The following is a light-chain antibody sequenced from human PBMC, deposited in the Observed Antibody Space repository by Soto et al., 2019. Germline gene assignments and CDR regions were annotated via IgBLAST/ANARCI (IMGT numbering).Light chain of an antibody. CDR1: QTLDDW. CDR3: QQYHDYPWT. CDR2: KAA. Sequence: DIQMTQSPSTLSASVGDRVTITCRASQTLDDWLAWYQQKPGKAPNLLIYKAATLESGVPSRFSGSGSGTEFTLTISSLQPDDFATYYCQQYHDYPWTFGQGTKVDIK. J-gene: IGKJ1*01. V-gene: IGKV1-5*03.